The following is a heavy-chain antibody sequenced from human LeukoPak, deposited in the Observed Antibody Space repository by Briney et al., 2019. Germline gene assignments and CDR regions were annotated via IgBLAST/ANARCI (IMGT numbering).Heavy chain of an antibody. V-gene: IGHV4-59*11. CDR2: IYYSGST. J-gene: IGHJ6*03. Sequence: SETLSLTCTVSGGSISSHYWSWIRQPPGKGLEWIGYIYYSGSTNYNLSLKSRVTISVDTSKNQFSLKLSSVTAADTAVYYCASDGYSYGYYYYYYYMDVWGKGTTVTVSS. CDR1: GGSISSHY. CDR3: ASDGYSYGYYYYYYYMDV. D-gene: IGHD5-18*01.